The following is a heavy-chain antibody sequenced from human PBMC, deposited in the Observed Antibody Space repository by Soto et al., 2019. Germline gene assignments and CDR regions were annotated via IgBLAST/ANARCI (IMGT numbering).Heavy chain of an antibody. D-gene: IGHD4-17*01. V-gene: IGHV2-5*02. CDR1: GFSLSTSGVG. CDR2: IYWDDDK. J-gene: IGHJ4*02. Sequence: QITLKESGPTLVKPTQTLTLTCTFSGFSLSTSGVGVGWIRQPPGKALEWLALIYWDDDKRYSPSLKSRLTITKDTSKIQVVLTMTNMDPVDTAAYFCAHYGDYVVTFDYWGQGTLVTVSS. CDR3: AHYGDYVVTFDY.